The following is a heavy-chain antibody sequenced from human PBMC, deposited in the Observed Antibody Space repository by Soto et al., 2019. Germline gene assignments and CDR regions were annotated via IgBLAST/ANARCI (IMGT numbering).Heavy chain of an antibody. CDR3: ARVVGGVQNGMDV. J-gene: IGHJ6*02. V-gene: IGHV1-69*13. CDR2: IIPIFGTA. Sequence: SVKVSCKASGGTFSSYAISCVRQAPGQGLEWMGGIIPIFGTANYAQKFQGRVTITADESTSTAYMELSSLRSEDTAVYYCARVVGGVQNGMDVWGQGTTVTVSS. D-gene: IGHD1-26*01. CDR1: GGTFSSYA.